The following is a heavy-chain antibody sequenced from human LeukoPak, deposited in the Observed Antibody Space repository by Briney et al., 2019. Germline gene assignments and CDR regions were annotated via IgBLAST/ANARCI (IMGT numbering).Heavy chain of an antibody. J-gene: IGHJ4*02. D-gene: IGHD4-17*01. V-gene: IGHV3-20*04. CDR3: ARVPDYGDYRGFADY. CDR1: GFTFDDYG. Sequence: PGGSLRLSCAASGFTFDDYGMSWVRQAPGKGLEWVSGINWNGGSTGYADSVKGRFTISRDNAKNSLYLQMNSLRAEDTALYYCARVPDYGDYRGFADYWGQGTLVTVSS. CDR2: INWNGGST.